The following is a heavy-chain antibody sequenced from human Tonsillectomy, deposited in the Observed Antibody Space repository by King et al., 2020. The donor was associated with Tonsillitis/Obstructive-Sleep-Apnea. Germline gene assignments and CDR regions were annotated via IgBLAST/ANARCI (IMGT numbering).Heavy chain of an antibody. CDR2: INHSGST. Sequence: VQLQQWGAGLLKPSETLSLTCAVYGGSFSGYSWSWIRQPPGKGLEWIGEINHSGSTNYNTSLKSRVTISVDTSKNQFSLKLSSVTAADTAVYYCARGWSTGDIVVVPAAMSLINFDYWGQGTLVTVSS. J-gene: IGHJ4*02. V-gene: IGHV4-34*01. D-gene: IGHD2-2*01. CDR1: GGSFSGYS. CDR3: ARGWSTGDIVVVPAAMSLINFDY.